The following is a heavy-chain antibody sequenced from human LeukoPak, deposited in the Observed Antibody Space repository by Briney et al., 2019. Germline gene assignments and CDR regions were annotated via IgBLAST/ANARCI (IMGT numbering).Heavy chain of an antibody. CDR2: ISYDGSNK. D-gene: IGHD6-19*01. CDR3: ATLAVAGPRKAFDI. V-gene: IGHV3-30*03. Sequence: GGSLRLSCAASGFTFSSYGMHWVRQAPGKGLEWVAVISYDGSNKYYADSVKGRFTISRDNSKNTLYLQMNSLRAEDTAVYYCATLAVAGPRKAFDIWGQGTMVTVSS. CDR1: GFTFSSYG. J-gene: IGHJ3*02.